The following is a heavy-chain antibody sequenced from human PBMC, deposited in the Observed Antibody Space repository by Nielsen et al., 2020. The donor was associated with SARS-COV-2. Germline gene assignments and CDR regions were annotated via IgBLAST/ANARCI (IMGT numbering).Heavy chain of an antibody. CDR3: ARQLDNSGYSTFYYYYYGMDV. D-gene: IGHD3-22*01. CDR1: GGSISSGGYY. Sequence: SETLSLTCTVSGGSISSGGYYWSWIRQPPGKGLEWIGYIYYSGSTNYNPSLKSRVTISVDTSKNQFSLKLSSVTAADTAVYYCARQLDNSGYSTFYYYYYGMDVWGQGTTVTVSS. V-gene: IGHV4-61*08. J-gene: IGHJ6*02. CDR2: IYYSGST.